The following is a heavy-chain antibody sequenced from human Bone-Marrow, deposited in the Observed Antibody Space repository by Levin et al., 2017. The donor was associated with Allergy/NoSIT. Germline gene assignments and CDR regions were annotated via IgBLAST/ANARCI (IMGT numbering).Heavy chain of an antibody. J-gene: IGHJ4*02. CDR3: ANSSGYLS. CDR2: ISYDGSNK. D-gene: IGHD3-22*01. CDR1: GFTFSSYA. V-gene: IGHV3-30-3*01. Sequence: PGGSLRLSCAASGFTFSSYAMHWVRQAPGKGLEWVAVISYDGSNKYYADSVKGRFTISRDNSKNTLYLQMNSLRAEDTAVYYCANSSGYLSWGQGTLVTVSS.